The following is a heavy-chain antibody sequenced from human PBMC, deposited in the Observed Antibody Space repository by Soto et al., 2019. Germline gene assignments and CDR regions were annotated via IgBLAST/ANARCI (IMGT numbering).Heavy chain of an antibody. CDR2: ISSDGSDE. Sequence: GGSLRLSCTAAGFTFSSYGMHWVRQAPGKGLEWVAIISSDGSDEYYIDSVKGRFTIFRDNSKETLYLQMNSLRAEDTAVYYCAKGRDSASYADYFDYWGQGTLVTVSS. J-gene: IGHJ4*02. CDR1: GFTFSSYG. D-gene: IGHD3-10*01. V-gene: IGHV3-30*18. CDR3: AKGRDSASYADYFDY.